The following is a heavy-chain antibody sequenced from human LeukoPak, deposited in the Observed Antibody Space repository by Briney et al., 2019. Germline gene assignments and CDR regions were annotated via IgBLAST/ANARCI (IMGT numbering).Heavy chain of an antibody. CDR3: AKRGVVIRVILVGFHKEAYYFDS. V-gene: IGHV3-23*01. D-gene: IGHD3-22*01. J-gene: IGHJ4*02. Sequence: GGSLRLSCAVSGITLSNYGMSWVRQAPGRGLEWVAGISGSGGRTNYADSVKGRFTISRDNPKNTLYLQMNSLRAEDTAVYFCAKRGVVIRVILVGFHKEAYYFDSWGQGALVTVSS. CDR1: GITLSNYG. CDR2: ISGSGGRT.